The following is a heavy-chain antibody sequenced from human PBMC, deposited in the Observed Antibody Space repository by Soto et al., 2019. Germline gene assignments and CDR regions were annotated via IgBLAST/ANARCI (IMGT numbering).Heavy chain of an antibody. J-gene: IGHJ4*02. D-gene: IGHD3-3*01. CDR2: ISGSACST. CDR1: GFTFSSYA. Sequence: GGSLRLSCAASGFTFSSYAMSWVRQAPGKGLEWVSAISGSACSTYYADSVTGRLTISRDNSKNTLYLQMNSLSSEDTAVYYCAKDRSVYDFWSGYYWGRGTMVTVSS. CDR3: AKDRSVYDFWSGYY. V-gene: IGHV3-23*01.